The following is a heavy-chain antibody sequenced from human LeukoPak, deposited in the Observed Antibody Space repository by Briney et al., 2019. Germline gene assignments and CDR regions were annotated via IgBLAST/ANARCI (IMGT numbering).Heavy chain of an antibody. D-gene: IGHD6-13*01. CDR1: GFTFDDYA. V-gene: IGHV3-9*03. CDR2: ISWNSGSI. Sequence: GGSLRLSCAASGFTFDDYAMHWVRQAPGKGLEWVSGISWNSGSIGYADSVKGRFTISRDNAKNPLYLQMNSLRAEDMALYYCAKPLYYSSSWCSNAFDIWGQGTMVTVSS. J-gene: IGHJ3*02. CDR3: AKPLYYSSSWCSNAFDI.